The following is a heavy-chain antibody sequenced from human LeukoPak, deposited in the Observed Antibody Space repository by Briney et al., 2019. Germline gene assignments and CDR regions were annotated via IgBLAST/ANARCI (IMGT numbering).Heavy chain of an antibody. CDR2: ISSSSTI. Sequence: GGSLRLSCAASGFTFSSYSMNWVRQAPGKGLEWVSYISSSSTIYYADSVKGRFTISRDNAKNSLYLQMNSLRAEDTAVYYCARDRKFSGYLDYWGQGTLVTVSS. D-gene: IGHD6-19*01. V-gene: IGHV3-48*04. CDR1: GFTFSSYS. J-gene: IGHJ4*02. CDR3: ARDRKFSGYLDY.